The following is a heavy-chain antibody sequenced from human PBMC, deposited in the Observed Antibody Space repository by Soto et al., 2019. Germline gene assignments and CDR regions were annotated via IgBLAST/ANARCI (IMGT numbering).Heavy chain of an antibody. CDR2: IYYSGST. Sequence: WLRLPPKKELARIGSIYYSGSTYYNPSLKSRVTISVDTSKKQLSLKLSSVTAADTAVYYCARSAMQQLLFWRVLDIWGLGTMVIVS. J-gene: IGHJ3*02. V-gene: IGHV4-39*01. CDR3: ARSAMQQLLFWRVLDI. D-gene: IGHD2-2*01.